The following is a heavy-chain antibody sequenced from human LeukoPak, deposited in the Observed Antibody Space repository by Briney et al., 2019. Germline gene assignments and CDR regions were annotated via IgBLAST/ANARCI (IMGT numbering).Heavy chain of an antibody. D-gene: IGHD6-13*01. V-gene: IGHV3-53*01. CDR1: GFTVSGNY. CDR2: LHTGAGT. J-gene: IGHJ4*02. CDR3: ARISIAAVGYSFDY. Sequence: GGPLRLSCAASGFTVSGNYMSWVRQAPGRGLEWVSVLHTGAGTYYADSVKGRFTISSDNSENTLYLQMNNLRAEDTAVYYCARISIAAVGYSFDYWGQGTLVTVSS.